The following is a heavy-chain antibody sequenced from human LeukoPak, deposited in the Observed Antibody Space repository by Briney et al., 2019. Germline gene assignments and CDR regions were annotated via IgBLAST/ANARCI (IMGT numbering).Heavy chain of an antibody. CDR2: IYYSGST. CDR3: ARDSKLGYFDWLLYDY. D-gene: IGHD3-9*01. J-gene: IGHJ4*02. Sequence: SETLSLTCTVSGYSISSGYYWGWIRQPPGKGLEWIGSIYYSGSTYYNPSLKSRVTISVDTSKNQSSLKLSSVTAADTAVYYCARDSKLGYFDWLLYDYWGQGTLVTVSS. CDR1: GYSISSGYY. V-gene: IGHV4-38-2*02.